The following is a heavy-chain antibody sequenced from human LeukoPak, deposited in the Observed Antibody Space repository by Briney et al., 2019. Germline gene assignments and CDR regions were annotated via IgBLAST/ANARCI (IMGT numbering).Heavy chain of an antibody. D-gene: IGHD6-13*01. Sequence: SETLSLTCTVSGGSISCYYWSWIRQPPGKGLEWIGYIYYSGSTNYNPSLKSRVTISVDTSKNQFSLKLSSVTAADTAVYYCARHGSSWTYFDYWGQGTLVTVSS. CDR1: GGSISCYY. CDR3: ARHGSSWTYFDY. J-gene: IGHJ4*02. CDR2: IYYSGST. V-gene: IGHV4-59*08.